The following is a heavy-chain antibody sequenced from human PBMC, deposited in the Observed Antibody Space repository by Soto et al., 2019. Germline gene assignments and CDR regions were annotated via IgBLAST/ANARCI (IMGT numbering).Heavy chain of an antibody. CDR3: ARASGCSGDSCAFDP. CDR1: GGSINTYY. V-gene: IGHV4-59*01. D-gene: IGHD2-15*01. CDR2: IYYTGST. J-gene: IGHJ5*02. Sequence: QVQLQESGPGLVKPSETLSLTCTVSGGSINTYYWSWIRQPPGKGLEWIGYIYYTGSTNYNPSLKSRVTISVDTSKNQFSLKLSSVTAADTAVYYCARASGCSGDSCAFDPWGQGTLVTVSS.